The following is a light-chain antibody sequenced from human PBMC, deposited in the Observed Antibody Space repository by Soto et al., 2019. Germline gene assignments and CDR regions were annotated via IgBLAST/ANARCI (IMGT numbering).Light chain of an antibody. Sequence: QSVLTQPRSVSGSPGQSVTISCSGTNTDVGAYNYVSWYQQHPGKAPKLIIYDVTQRPSGVSARFSGSKSGNTASLTISGLQADDDADYYCCSFAGNYIYPFGTGTKVTVL. CDR3: CSFAGNYIYP. CDR1: NTDVGAYNY. J-gene: IGLJ1*01. CDR2: DVT. V-gene: IGLV2-11*01.